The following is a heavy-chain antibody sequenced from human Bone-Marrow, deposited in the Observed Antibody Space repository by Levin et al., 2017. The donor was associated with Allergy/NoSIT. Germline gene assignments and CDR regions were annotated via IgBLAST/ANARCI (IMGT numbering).Heavy chain of an antibody. J-gene: IGHJ4*02. D-gene: IGHD2-21*02. CDR2: IIPIFTTP. CDR3: ARSYCGGDCFSPFDY. V-gene: IGHV1-69*01. CDR1: GDTFISDA. Sequence: KISCKSYGDTFISDAISWVRQAPGQGPEWMGGIIPIFTTPTYAPSFQHRLTITADEPTKTVFMELSRLKDDDSAVYFCARSYCGGDCFSPFDYWGQGTLVTVSS.